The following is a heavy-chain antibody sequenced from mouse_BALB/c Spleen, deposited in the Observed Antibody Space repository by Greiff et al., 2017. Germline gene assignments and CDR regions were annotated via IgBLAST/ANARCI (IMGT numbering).Heavy chain of an antibody. V-gene: IGHV5-4*02. Sequence: EVMLVESGGGLVKPGGSLKLSCAASGFTFSDYYMYWVRQTPEKRLEWVATISDGGSYTYYPDSVKGRFTISRDNAKNNLYLQMSSLKSEDTDMYYCARGGGNGFFDYWGQGTTLTVSS. CDR2: ISDGGSYT. D-gene: IGHD2-2*01. CDR3: ARGGGNGFFDY. J-gene: IGHJ2*01. CDR1: GFTFSDYY.